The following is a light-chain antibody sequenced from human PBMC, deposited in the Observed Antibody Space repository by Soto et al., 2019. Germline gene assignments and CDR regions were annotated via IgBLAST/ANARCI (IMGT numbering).Light chain of an antibody. V-gene: IGKV3-20*01. Sequence: EIVLTQSPGTLSLSPGERATLSCRASQSVSSSYLAWHQQKPGQAPRLLIYGASSRATGIPDRFSASGSGTDFTLIISRLEPEDFAVYYCQQYGSSPFTFGPGTKVDIK. J-gene: IGKJ3*01. CDR3: QQYGSSPFT. CDR1: QSVSSSY. CDR2: GAS.